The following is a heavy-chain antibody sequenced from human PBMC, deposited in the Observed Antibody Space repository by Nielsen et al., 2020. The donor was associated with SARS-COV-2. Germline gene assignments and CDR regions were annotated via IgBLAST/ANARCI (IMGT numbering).Heavy chain of an antibody. CDR1: KFTFSTYG. Sequence: GGSLRLSCAASKFTFSTYGMHWVRQTPGKGLEWVAVISYDGSNKYYADSVKGRFTISRDNSKNTLYLQMNSLRAEDTAVYYCARDMGYYDSSGLYDYWGQGTLVTVSS. CDR3: ARDMGYYDSSGLYDY. CDR2: ISYDGSNK. J-gene: IGHJ4*02. D-gene: IGHD3-22*01. V-gene: IGHV3-30*03.